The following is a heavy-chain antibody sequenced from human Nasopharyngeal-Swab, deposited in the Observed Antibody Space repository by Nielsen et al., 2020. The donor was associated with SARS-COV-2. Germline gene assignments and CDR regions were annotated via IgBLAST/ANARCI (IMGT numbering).Heavy chain of an antibody. J-gene: IGHJ4*02. D-gene: IGHD1-1*01. CDR2: ISYDGSVK. CDR3: AKPPDSGVAERYFDY. Sequence: PGKGLEWVALISYDGSVKYYADSVKGRFTIARDNSQNTLYLQMNSLRPEDTALYYCAKPPDSGVAERYFDYWGQGTLVTVSS. V-gene: IGHV3-30*18.